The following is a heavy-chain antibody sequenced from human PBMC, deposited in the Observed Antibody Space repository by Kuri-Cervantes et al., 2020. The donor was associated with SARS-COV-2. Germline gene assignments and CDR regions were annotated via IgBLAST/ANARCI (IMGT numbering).Heavy chain of an antibody. CDR3: ARYLYGSGSYYNSYYFDY. J-gene: IGHJ4*02. Sequence: SETLSLTCTVSGDSISRSSYYWGWIRQPPGKGLEWIGAIYFSGSTFYNPSLTSRVTISVDTSKNQFSLKLSSVTAADTAVYYCARYLYGSGSYYNSYYFDYWGQGTLVTVSS. D-gene: IGHD3-10*01. V-gene: IGHV4-39*07. CDR2: IYFSGST. CDR1: GDSISRSSYY.